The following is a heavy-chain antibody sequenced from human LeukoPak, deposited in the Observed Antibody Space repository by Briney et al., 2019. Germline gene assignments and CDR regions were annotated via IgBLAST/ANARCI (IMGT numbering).Heavy chain of an antibody. CDR1: GGSISSSSYY. J-gene: IGHJ4*02. CDR2: IYYSGST. Sequence: SETLSLTCTVSGGSISSSSYYWGWIRQPPGKGLEWIGSIYYSGSTYYNPSLKSRVAISVDTSKNQFSLKLSSVTAADTAVYYCARAGDNTGYSDYWGLGTLVTVSS. V-gene: IGHV4-39*01. D-gene: IGHD3-22*01. CDR3: ARAGDNTGYSDY.